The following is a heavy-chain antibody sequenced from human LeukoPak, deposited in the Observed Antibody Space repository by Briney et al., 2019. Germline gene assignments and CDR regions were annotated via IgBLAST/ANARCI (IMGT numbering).Heavy chain of an antibody. J-gene: IGHJ5*02. CDR2: ISGSGGST. V-gene: IGHV3-23*01. CDR3: AKVNVCPNWFDP. CDR1: GFTFSTCA. D-gene: IGHD1-1*01. Sequence: PGGSLRLSCAASGFTFSTCAMTWVRQAPGKGLEWVSSISGSGGSTYYAGSVKGRFTISRDNSKNTLSLQMNSLRADDTAVYYCAKVNVCPNWFDPWGQGTLVTVSS.